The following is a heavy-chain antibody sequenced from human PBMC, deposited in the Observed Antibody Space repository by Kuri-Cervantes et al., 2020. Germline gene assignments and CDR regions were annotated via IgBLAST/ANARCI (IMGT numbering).Heavy chain of an antibody. CDR3: VKGGWFDC. V-gene: IGHV3-30*18. CDR2: ISYDGSNK. CDR1: GFTVSSNY. Sequence: LSLTCAASGFTVSSNYMSWVRQAPGKGLEWVAVISYDGSNKYYADSVKGRFTISRDNSKNTLNLQMNSLRPDDTAVYYCVKGGWFDCWGQGTLVTVSS. J-gene: IGHJ5*01.